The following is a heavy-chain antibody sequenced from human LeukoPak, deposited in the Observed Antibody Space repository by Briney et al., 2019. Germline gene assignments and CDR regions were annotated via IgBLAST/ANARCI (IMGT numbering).Heavy chain of an antibody. Sequence: PGGSLRLSCAAPGFILSDYNMNWVRQAPGKGLEWVSFIDISGTYITYADSVKGRFTISRDSANSLYLEMNSLRVEDTAVYYCARDVSATTRAYDYWGQGTLVTVSS. D-gene: IGHD1-26*01. V-gene: IGHV3-21*01. J-gene: IGHJ4*02. CDR1: GFILSDYN. CDR2: IDISGTYI. CDR3: ARDVSATTRAYDY.